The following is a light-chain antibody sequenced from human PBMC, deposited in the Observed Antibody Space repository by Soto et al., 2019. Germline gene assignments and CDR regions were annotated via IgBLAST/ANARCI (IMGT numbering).Light chain of an antibody. V-gene: IGLV2-14*03. CDR2: DVS. CDR3: SSYTSSNTPLYV. Sequence: QSVLTQPASVSGSPGQSITISCTGTSSDVGGYNYVSWYQHHPGKAPKLMIYDVSNRPSGVSTRFSGSKSGNTASLTISGLQAEDEADYYCSSYTSSNTPLYVFGTGTKVTV. CDR1: SSDVGGYNY. J-gene: IGLJ1*01.